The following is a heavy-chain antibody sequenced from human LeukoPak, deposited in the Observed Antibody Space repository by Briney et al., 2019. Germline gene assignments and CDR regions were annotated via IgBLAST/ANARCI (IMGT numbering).Heavy chain of an antibody. Sequence: GGSMRLSCVASAFSDKSNYMSWVRQAPGKGLEWVSVSYSGGSTYYEDSVKGRFTVSSDVSKNTLYLQMNSLRAEDTAVYYCARETGRGAAHFDYWGQGTLVTVSS. CDR2: SYSGGST. D-gene: IGHD3-10*01. CDR1: AFSDKSNY. J-gene: IGHJ4*02. CDR3: ARETGRGAAHFDY. V-gene: IGHV3-53*01.